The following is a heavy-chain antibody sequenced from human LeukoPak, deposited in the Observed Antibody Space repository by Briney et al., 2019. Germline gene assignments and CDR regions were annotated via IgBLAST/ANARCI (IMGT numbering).Heavy chain of an antibody. CDR1: GFTFSSYA. V-gene: IGHV3-30-3*01. J-gene: IGHJ4*02. CDR2: ISYDGSNK. Sequence: HPGRSLRLSCAASGFTFSSYAMHWVRQAPGKGLEWVAVISYDGSNKYYADSVKGRFTISRDNSKNTLYLQMNSLRAEDTAVYYCARARYSYGPGLDYWGQGTLVTVSS. D-gene: IGHD5-18*01. CDR3: ARARYSYGPGLDY.